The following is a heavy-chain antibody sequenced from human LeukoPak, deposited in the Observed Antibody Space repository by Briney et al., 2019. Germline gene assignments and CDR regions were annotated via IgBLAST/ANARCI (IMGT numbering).Heavy chain of an antibody. V-gene: IGHV4-31*03. J-gene: IGHJ3*02. CDR3: AASIVVVTADDAFDI. Sequence: SETLSLTCTVSGGSISSSDYYWGWIRQHPGKGLEWIGYIYYSGSTYYNPSLKSRVTISVDTSKNQFSLKLSSVTAADTAVYYCAASIVVVTADDAFDIWGQGTMVTVSS. CDR1: GGSISSSDYY. D-gene: IGHD2-21*02. CDR2: IYYSGST.